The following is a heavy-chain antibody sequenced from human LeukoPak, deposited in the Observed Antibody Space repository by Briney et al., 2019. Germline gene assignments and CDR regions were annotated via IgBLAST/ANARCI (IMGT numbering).Heavy chain of an antibody. D-gene: IGHD1-26*01. CDR1: GYTFTNYD. J-gene: IGHJ3*02. CDR2: ISAYNGNT. V-gene: IGHV1-18*01. CDR3: ARGRTSWRELDSTAFAFDI. Sequence: ASVKVSCKASGYTFTNYDISWVRQAPGQGLEWMGWISAYNGNTNYAQKLQGRVTMTTDTSTSTAYMELRSLRSDDTAVYYCARGRTSWRELDSTAFAFDIWGQGAMVTVSS.